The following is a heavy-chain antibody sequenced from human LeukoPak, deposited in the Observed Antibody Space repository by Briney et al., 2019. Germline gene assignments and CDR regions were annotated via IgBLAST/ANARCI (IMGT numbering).Heavy chain of an antibody. CDR2: INPNSGGT. V-gene: IGHV1-2*02. CDR1: GYTFTSYG. Sequence: ASVTLSCKASGYTFTSYGSSWGRHPPAQGLQGRVGINPNSGGTNNAQPFQDRVTTTGDKSISTAYMQQSRLRSDDTAVYYCARASRWERRRYFDYWGQGTLVTVSS. D-gene: IGHD1-26*01. J-gene: IGHJ4*02. CDR3: ARASRWERRRYFDY.